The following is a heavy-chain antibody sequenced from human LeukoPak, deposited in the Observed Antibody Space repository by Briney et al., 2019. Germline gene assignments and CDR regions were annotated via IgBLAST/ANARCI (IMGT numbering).Heavy chain of an antibody. D-gene: IGHD3-22*01. CDR3: VRESGGYYGGAFDY. CDR1: GYSFPNYG. Sequence: ASVKVSCKATGYSFPNYGINWVRQAPGQGLEWMGWISAYNGNTNYAQKLQGRVTMTTDTSTSTAYMELRSLRSDDTAVYYCVRESGGYYGGAFDYWGQGTLVTVSS. CDR2: ISAYNGNT. J-gene: IGHJ4*02. V-gene: IGHV1-18*01.